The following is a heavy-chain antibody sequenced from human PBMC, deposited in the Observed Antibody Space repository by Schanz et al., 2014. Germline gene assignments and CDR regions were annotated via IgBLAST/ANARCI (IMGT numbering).Heavy chain of an antibody. Sequence: VQLLQFGGGVVQPGGSLRLSCAASGFTFRDYYMSWVRQAPGKGLEWVSALSGSGGSTYYADSVKGRFTISRDNSKNTLYLQMNSLRAEDTAVYYCAKDPSHGDYDYYFDYWGQGTLVTVSS. V-gene: IGHV3-23*01. CDR3: AKDPSHGDYDYYFDY. CDR2: LSGSGGST. J-gene: IGHJ4*02. CDR1: GFTFRDYY. D-gene: IGHD3-22*01.